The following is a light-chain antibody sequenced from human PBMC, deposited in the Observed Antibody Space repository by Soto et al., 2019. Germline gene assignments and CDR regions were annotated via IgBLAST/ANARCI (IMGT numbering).Light chain of an antibody. CDR2: DAS. CDR3: QQRSNWPT. Sequence: EIVLTQSPATLSLSPGERATLSCRASQSVSSYLAWYQQKPGQAPRLLLYDASTMATGIPARFSGSGSGTDFTLTISSLEPEAVAVYYCQQRSNWPTFGGGTKVEIK. J-gene: IGKJ4*01. CDR1: QSVSSY. V-gene: IGKV3-11*01.